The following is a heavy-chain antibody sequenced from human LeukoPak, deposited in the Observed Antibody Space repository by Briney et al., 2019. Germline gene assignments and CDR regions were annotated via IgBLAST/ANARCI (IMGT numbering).Heavy chain of an antibody. Sequence: GGSLRLSCIASGFIFNTSWMTWVRQAPGKGLEWVANIKPDGGEQYYVDSVKGRFTISRDNAENSLYLQLSSLRAEDTAVYYCAREQRTFDYWGQGILVTVSS. D-gene: IGHD5-24*01. J-gene: IGHJ4*02. CDR1: GFIFNTSW. CDR3: AREQRTFDY. V-gene: IGHV3-7*03. CDR2: IKPDGGEQ.